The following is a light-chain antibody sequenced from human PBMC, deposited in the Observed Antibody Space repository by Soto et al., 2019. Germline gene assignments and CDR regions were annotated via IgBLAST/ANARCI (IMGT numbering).Light chain of an antibody. J-gene: IGLJ3*02. V-gene: IGLV2-14*03. CDR2: GVT. Sequence: SVLTQPASVSGSPGQSIIISCSGTTNDVGGYNYVSWYQQHPGKAPKLLIYGVTDRPSGVSSRFSGSKSGNAASLTISGLQAEDEGDYYCSSYTSSYTWIFGGGTK. CDR1: TNDVGGYNY. CDR3: SSYTSSYTWI.